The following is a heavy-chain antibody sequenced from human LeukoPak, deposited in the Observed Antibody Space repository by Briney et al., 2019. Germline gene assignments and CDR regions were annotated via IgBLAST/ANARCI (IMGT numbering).Heavy chain of an antibody. CDR2: IGSNGGST. J-gene: IGHJ3*02. Sequence: GGSLRLSCSASGFTFSSYAMHWVRQAPGKGLEYVSAIGSNGGSTYYADSVKGRFTISRDNSKNTLYLQMSSLRAEDTAVYYCVSFVVVVAAIAFDIWGQGTMVTVSS. CDR3: VSFVVVVAAIAFDI. V-gene: IGHV3-64D*06. CDR1: GFTFSSYA. D-gene: IGHD2-15*01.